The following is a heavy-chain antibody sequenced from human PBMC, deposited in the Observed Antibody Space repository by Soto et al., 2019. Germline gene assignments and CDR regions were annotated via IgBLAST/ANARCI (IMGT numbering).Heavy chain of an antibody. CDR2: IYPGDSDT. Sequence: LKISCKGSGYSFTSYWIGWVRQMPGKGLEWMGIIYPGDSDTRYSPSFQGQVTISADKSISTVYLQWSSLKASDTAMYYCARSGYYDSSGYFTYYYGMDVWGQGTTVTVSS. V-gene: IGHV5-51*01. CDR1: GYSFTSYW. J-gene: IGHJ6*02. D-gene: IGHD3-22*01. CDR3: ARSGYYDSSGYFTYYYGMDV.